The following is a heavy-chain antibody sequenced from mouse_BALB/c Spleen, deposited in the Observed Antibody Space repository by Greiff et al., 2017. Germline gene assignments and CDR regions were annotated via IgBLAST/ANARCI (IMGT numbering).Heavy chain of an antibody. CDR1: GFTFSSYA. D-gene: IGHD2-4*01. V-gene: IGHV5-6-5*01. CDR3: ARGAVMITRNYYAMDY. Sequence: EVMLVESGGGLVKPGGSLKLSCAASGFTFSSYAMSWVRQTPEKRLEWVASISSGGSTYYPDSVKGRFTISRDTARNILYLRMSRLRSEDTAMYYCARGAVMITRNYYAMDYWGQGTSVTVSS. J-gene: IGHJ4*01. CDR2: ISSGGST.